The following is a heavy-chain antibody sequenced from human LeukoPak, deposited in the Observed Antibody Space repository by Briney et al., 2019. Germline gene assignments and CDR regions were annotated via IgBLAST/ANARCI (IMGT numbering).Heavy chain of an antibody. CDR2: IYHSGST. D-gene: IGHD2-2*01. CDR1: GGSISSGGYY. CDR3: ARGGGVVVVPAAINYYYMDV. V-gene: IGHV4-30-2*01. Sequence: PSETLSLTCTVSGGSISSGGYYWSWIRQPPGKGLEWIGYIYHSGSTYYNPSLKSRVTISVDRSKNQFSLKLSSVTAADTAVYYCARGGGVVVVPAAINYYYMDVWGKGTTVTVSS. J-gene: IGHJ6*03.